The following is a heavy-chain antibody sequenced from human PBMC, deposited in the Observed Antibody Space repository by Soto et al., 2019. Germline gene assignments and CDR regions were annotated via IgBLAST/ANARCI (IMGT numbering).Heavy chain of an antibody. CDR1: GFTFNNYA. J-gene: IGHJ4*02. D-gene: IGHD3-10*01. CDR2: ISGGGDTT. CDR3: AKGRGGSGSLTPRVDF. Sequence: EVQLLDSGGGLVQPGGSLRLSCAASGFTFNNYAMTWVRQAPGKGLECVSAISGGGDTTSYADSVKGRFTVSRDGSKNTLYLQMSSLRAEDTALYYCAKGRGGSGSLTPRVDFWGQGTLVTVSS. V-gene: IGHV3-23*01.